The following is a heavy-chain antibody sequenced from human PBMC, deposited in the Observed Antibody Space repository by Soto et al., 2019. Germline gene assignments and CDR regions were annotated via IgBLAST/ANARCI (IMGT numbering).Heavy chain of an antibody. V-gene: IGHV4-31*11. J-gene: IGHJ4*02. D-gene: IGHD2-15*01. CDR1: DESVTSPGNY. Sequence: VQLHESGPGLVKPSQTLSLTCAVSDESVTSPGNYWNWIRQRPDTGLEWIGYISSGGGPFYNPSPHGPSSLLRNTSHTFLPRTLNPVLAAEPPFYYMTPNHCAGGGSSDRHDWGPGTRVTSSA. CDR3: TPNHCAGGGSSDRHD. CDR2: ISSGGGP.